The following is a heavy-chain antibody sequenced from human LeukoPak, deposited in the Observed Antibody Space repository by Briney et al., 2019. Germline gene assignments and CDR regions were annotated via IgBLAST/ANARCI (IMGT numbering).Heavy chain of an antibody. J-gene: IGHJ4*02. V-gene: IGHV3-23*01. Sequence: HPGGSLRLSCAASGFTFSSYAMSWVRQAPGKGLEWVSAISGSGGSTYYADSVKGRFTISRDNSKNTLYLQMNSLRAEDTAVYYCESSGYYHHPYYFDYWGQGTLVTVSS. D-gene: IGHD3-22*01. CDR3: ESSGYYHHPYYFDY. CDR2: ISGSGGST. CDR1: GFTFSSYA.